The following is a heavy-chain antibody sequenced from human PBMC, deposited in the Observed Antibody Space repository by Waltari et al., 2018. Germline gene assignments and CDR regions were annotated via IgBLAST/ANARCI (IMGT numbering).Heavy chain of an antibody. CDR2: MRYDGSNK. V-gene: IGHV3-30*02. Sequence: QVQLVESGGGVVQPGGSLRLSCAASGFTFSSYGMHWVRQAPGRGLGWLEFMRYDGSNKYCAESAKGRFTISRDNSKSTLYLQMNSLRAEDTAVYYCAKDGTGTTSGYYYYMDVCGKGTTVTVSS. CDR3: AKDGTGTTSGYYYYMDV. CDR1: GFTFSSYG. J-gene: IGHJ6*03. D-gene: IGHD1-1*01.